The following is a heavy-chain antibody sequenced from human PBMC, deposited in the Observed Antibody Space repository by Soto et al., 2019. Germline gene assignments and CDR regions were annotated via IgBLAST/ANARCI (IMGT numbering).Heavy chain of an antibody. D-gene: IGHD5-12*01. Sequence: PSETLSLTCAVSGGSISSGGYSWSWIRQPPGKGLEWIGYIYHSGSTYYNPSLKSRVTISVDRSKNQFSLKLSSVTAADTAVYYGARGKGRREATTGNWFDPWGQGTLVTVSS. J-gene: IGHJ5*02. CDR3: ARGKGRREATTGNWFDP. CDR2: IYHSGST. V-gene: IGHV4-30-2*01. CDR1: GGSISSGGYS.